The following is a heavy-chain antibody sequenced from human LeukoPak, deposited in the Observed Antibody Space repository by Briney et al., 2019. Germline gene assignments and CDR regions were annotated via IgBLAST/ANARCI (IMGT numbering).Heavy chain of an antibody. CDR3: ARELREGSSGWFYYYYGMDV. D-gene: IGHD6-19*01. CDR1: GFTFSSYW. Sequence: PGGSLRLSCAASGFTFSSYWMHWVRQAPGKGLVWVSRINTDGSSTSYADSVKGRFTISRDNAKNSLYLQMNSLRAEDTAVYYCARELREGSSGWFYYYYGMDVWGQGTTVTVSS. CDR2: INTDGSST. V-gene: IGHV3-74*01. J-gene: IGHJ6*02.